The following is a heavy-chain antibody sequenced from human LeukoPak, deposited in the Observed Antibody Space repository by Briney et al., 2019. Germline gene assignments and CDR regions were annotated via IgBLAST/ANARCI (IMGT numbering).Heavy chain of an antibody. Sequence: SETLSLTCTVSGGSISSSSYYWGWIRQPPGKGLEWIGSIYYSGSTYYNPSLKSRVTISGDTSKNQFSLKLSSVTAADTAVYYCARVTPPDYDSSGYSDYWGQGTLVTVSS. CDR3: ARVTPPDYDSSGYSDY. V-gene: IGHV4-39*07. CDR1: GGSISSSSYY. D-gene: IGHD3-22*01. CDR2: IYYSGST. J-gene: IGHJ4*02.